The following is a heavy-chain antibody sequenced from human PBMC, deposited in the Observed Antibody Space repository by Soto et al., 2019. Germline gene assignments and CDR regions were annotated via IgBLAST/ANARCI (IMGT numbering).Heavy chain of an antibody. CDR2: INHSGST. CDR1: GGSFSGYY. CDR3: ARSWYDAFDI. Sequence: QVQLQQWGAGLLKPSETLSLTCAVYGGSFSGYYWSWIRQPPGKGLEWIGEINHSGSTNYNPSLTRRVTISVDTSKTQFSLKLSSVTAADTAVYYCARSWYDAFDIWGQGTMVTVSS. D-gene: IGHD2-15*01. V-gene: IGHV4-34*01. J-gene: IGHJ3*02.